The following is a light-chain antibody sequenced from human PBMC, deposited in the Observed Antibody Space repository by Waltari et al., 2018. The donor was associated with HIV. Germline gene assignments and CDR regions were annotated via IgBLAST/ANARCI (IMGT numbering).Light chain of an antibody. Sequence: DIQMTQSPSSLSASVGDRVIITCQASQDISNYLNWYQQRPGKAPKLLIFDASILESGVPSRFSGSGSGTHFNLIISSLQPEDIATYYCQQYDNLLTFGGGTKVEIK. CDR1: QDISNY. J-gene: IGKJ4*01. CDR3: QQYDNLLT. V-gene: IGKV1-33*01. CDR2: DAS.